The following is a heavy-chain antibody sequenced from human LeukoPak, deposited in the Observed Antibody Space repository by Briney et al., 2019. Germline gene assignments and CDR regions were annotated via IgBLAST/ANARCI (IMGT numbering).Heavy chain of an antibody. CDR2: ISGSGGNT. J-gene: IGHJ5*02. D-gene: IGHD6-19*01. CDR3: AKDPWNTAVANTNGWFDP. CDR1: GFTFSSYA. Sequence: PGGSLRLSCAASGFTFSSYAMSWVRQAPGKGLEWVSSISGSGGNTYYAQSVKGRFSISRDNSKNTLNLQMDSLRADDTALYFCAKDPWNTAVANTNGWFDPWGQGTLVTVSS. V-gene: IGHV3-23*01.